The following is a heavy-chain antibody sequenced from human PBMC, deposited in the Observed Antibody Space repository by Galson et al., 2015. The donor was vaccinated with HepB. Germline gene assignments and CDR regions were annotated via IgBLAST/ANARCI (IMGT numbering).Heavy chain of an antibody. CDR1: GGTFSSYA. Sequence: SVKVSCKASGGTFSSYAISWVRQAPGQGLEWMGRIIPILGIANYAQKFQGRVTITADKSTSTAYMELSSLRSEDTAVYYCARALETRYFDWLFGGGWFDPWGQGTLVTVSS. V-gene: IGHV1-69*04. CDR2: IIPILGIA. J-gene: IGHJ5*02. D-gene: IGHD3-9*01. CDR3: ARALETRYFDWLFGGGWFDP.